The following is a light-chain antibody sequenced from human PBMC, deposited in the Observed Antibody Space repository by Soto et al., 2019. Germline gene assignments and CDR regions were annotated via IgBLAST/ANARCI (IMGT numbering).Light chain of an antibody. Sequence: QSLLPHPPSVSAATGHKVTISCSGSSSNIGGNSVSWYQQLPGTAPKLLIYDDNKRPSGIPDRFSGSKSGTSATLGITGFQTGDEADYYCGSWDSSLSDYVFGTGTKVTVL. J-gene: IGLJ1*01. CDR2: DDN. CDR1: SSNIGGNS. V-gene: IGLV1-51*01. CDR3: GSWDSSLSDYV.